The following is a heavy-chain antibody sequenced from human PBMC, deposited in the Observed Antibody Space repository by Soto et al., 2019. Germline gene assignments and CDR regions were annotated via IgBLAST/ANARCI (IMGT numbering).Heavy chain of an antibody. Sequence: SETLSLTCTVSGGSISSYYWSWIRQPPGKGLEWIGYIFYSGSTNYNPPLKSRVTISVDTSKNQFSLRLSSVTAADTAVYYCARDGYYYDSSGYQRVYYFDYWGQGTLVTVSS. V-gene: IGHV4-59*01. D-gene: IGHD3-22*01. CDR2: IFYSGST. CDR1: GGSISSYY. CDR3: ARDGYYYDSSGYQRVYYFDY. J-gene: IGHJ4*02.